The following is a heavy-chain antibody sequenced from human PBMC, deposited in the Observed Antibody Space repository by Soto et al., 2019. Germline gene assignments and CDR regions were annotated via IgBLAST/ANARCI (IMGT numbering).Heavy chain of an antibody. V-gene: IGHV3-30*14. CDR1: GFTFSEYV. J-gene: IGHJ3*01. D-gene: IGHD3-3*02. CDR3: ARVRLSIAVNDALDV. Sequence: QVHLVESGGGVVQPGRSLRLSCAASGFTFSEYVVHWVRQGAGKGLEWVASMTYDGATEYYADSVKGRFTMSRDNSKRTVSLQMNSLRPEDTAVYYCARVRLSIAVNDALDVWGQWTTVTVSS. CDR2: MTYDGATE.